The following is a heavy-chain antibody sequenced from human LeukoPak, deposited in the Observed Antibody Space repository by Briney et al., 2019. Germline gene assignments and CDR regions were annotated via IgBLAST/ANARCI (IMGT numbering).Heavy chain of an antibody. J-gene: IGHJ6*02. CDR2: IYHSGST. CDR1: GGSISSSNW. D-gene: IGHD6-6*01. V-gene: IGHV4-4*02. CDR3: ARARLEYSSSPASAGYYYYGMDV. Sequence: SGTLSLTCAVSGGSISSSNWWSWVRQPPGKGLEWIGEIYHSGSTNYNPSLKSRVTISVDKSKNQFSLKLSSVTAADTAVYYCARARLEYSSSPASAGYYYYGMDVWGQGTTVTVSS.